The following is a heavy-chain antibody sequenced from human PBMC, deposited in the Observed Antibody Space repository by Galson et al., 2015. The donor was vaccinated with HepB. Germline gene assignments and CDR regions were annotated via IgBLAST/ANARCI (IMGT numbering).Heavy chain of an antibody. CDR2: IIPILGIA. CDR1: GGTFSSYA. V-gene: IGHV1-69*04. CDR3: ARDRDNYDFWVY. J-gene: IGHJ4*02. D-gene: IGHD3-3*01. Sequence: SVKVSCKASGGTFSSYAISWVRQAPGQGLERMGRIIPILGIANYAQKFQGRVTITADKSTSTAYMELSSLRSEDTAVYYCARDRDNYDFWVYWGQGTLVTVSS.